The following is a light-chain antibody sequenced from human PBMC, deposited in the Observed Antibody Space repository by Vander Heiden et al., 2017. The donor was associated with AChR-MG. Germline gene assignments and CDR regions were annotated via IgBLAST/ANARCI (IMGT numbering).Light chain of an antibody. CDR3: QQRGKWPPS. V-gene: IGKV3-11*01. CDR2: DAS. J-gene: IGKJ2*01. CDR1: QSVNSQ. Sequence: IVLTQYPGTLSLSPGESATLSCRASQSVNSQLAWHKHKPGQAPRLLIYDASTRATGIPARFSGSGSGTDFTLTISSLEPEDFAVYYCQQRGKWPPSFGRGTKLEIK.